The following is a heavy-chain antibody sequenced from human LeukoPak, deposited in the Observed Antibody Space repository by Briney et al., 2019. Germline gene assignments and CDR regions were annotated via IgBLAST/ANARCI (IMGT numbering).Heavy chain of an antibody. D-gene: IGHD5-18*01. J-gene: IGHJ3*02. CDR1: GGSISSSSYY. Sequence: PSETLSLTCTVSGGSISSSSYYWGWIRQPPGKGLEWIGSIYYSGSTYYNPSLKGRVTISVDTSKNQFSLKLSSVTAADTAVYYCARSLYRYGADASDIWGQGTMVTVSS. CDR2: IYYSGST. CDR3: ARSLYRYGADASDI. V-gene: IGHV4-39*07.